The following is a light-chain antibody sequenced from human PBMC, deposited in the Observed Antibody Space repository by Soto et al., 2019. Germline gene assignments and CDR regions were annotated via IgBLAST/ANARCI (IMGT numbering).Light chain of an antibody. V-gene: IGKV1-16*02. Sequence: DIQMTQSPSSLSASVGDRVTITCRASQDISRYLAWFQQKPGKAPKSLIYAASSLQSVVPSKFSGSGSVKEFTLTISSPQAEDFATDYCQQYNNYPLTGGGGTKVEIK. J-gene: IGKJ4*02. CDR3: QQYNNYPLT. CDR1: QDISRY. CDR2: AAS.